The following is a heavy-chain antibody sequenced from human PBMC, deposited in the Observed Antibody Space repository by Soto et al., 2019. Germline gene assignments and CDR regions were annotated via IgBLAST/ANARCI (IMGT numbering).Heavy chain of an antibody. CDR2: IIPIFGTA. CDR1: GGTFSSYA. Sequence: QVQLVQSGAEVKKPGSSGKVSCKASGGTFSSYAISWVRQAPGQGLEWMGGIIPIFGTADYAQKFQGRVTITADESTSTAYMELSSLRSEDTAVYYCASHSGSSPEGRYYYGMDVWGQGTTVTVSS. J-gene: IGHJ6*02. CDR3: ASHSGSSPEGRYYYGMDV. V-gene: IGHV1-69*12. D-gene: IGHD1-26*01.